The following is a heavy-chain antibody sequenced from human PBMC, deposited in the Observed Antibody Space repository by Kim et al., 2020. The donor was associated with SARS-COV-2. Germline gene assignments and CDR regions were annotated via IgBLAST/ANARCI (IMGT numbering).Heavy chain of an antibody. V-gene: IGHV4-39*01. J-gene: IGHJ4*02. Sequence: SETLSLTCTVSGASISGSNYYWAWFRQPPGRGLEWIGSIHYSGAIYSNPSFKPRVVISVDKSKNQFSLNLNSVTTADADVYFCARPRIAVSGAVDFRGQG. D-gene: IGHD6-19*01. CDR2: IHYSGAI. CDR3: ARPRIAVSGAVDF. CDR1: GASISGSNYY.